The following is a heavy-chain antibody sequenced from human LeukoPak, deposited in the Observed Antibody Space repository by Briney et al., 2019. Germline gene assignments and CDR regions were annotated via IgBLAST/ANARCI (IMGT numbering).Heavy chain of an antibody. CDR2: VSAYNGKT. D-gene: IGHD1-26*01. CDR1: GYTFTTSY. J-gene: IGHJ4*02. Sequence: ASVTVSCKASGYTFTTSYINWVRQAPGQGLEWMGWVSAYNGKTSYAQRFQGRVTMTTDSSTSTACMDLASLRSDDTAVYYCARGGTFYPSIDYWGQGTLVTVSS. CDR3: ARGGTFYPSIDY. V-gene: IGHV1-18*01.